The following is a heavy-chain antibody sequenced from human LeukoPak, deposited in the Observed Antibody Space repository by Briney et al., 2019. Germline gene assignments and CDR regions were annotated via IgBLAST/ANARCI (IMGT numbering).Heavy chain of an antibody. CDR3: ARYGGGGGYFDY. J-gene: IGHJ4*02. CDR2: IYYSGST. CDR1: GGSISSYY. V-gene: IGHV4-59*01. Sequence: SETLSLTCTVSGGSISSYYWSWIRQPPGKGLEWIGYIYYSGSTNYNPSLKRRVTISVDTSKHQFSLKLSSVTAADTGVYYCARYGGGGGYFDYWGRASLVAVSS. D-gene: IGHD2-21*01.